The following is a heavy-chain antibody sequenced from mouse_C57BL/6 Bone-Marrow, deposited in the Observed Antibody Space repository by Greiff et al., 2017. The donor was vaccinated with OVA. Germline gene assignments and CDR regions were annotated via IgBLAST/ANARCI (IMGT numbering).Heavy chain of an antibody. J-gene: IGHJ1*03. D-gene: IGHD1-1*01. CDR3: ARGRTVVGYFDV. V-gene: IGHV1-54*01. Sequence: QVQLKQSGAELVRPGTSVKVSCKASGYAFTNYLIEWVKQRPGQGLEWIGVINPGSGGTNYNEKFKGKATLTADKSSSTAYMQLSSLTSEDSAVYFCARGRTVVGYFDVWGTGTTVTVSS. CDR1: GYAFTNYL. CDR2: INPGSGGT.